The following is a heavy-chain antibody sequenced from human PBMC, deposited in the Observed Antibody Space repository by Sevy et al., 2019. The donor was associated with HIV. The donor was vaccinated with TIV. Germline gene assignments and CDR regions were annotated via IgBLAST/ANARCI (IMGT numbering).Heavy chain of an antibody. V-gene: IGHV1-2*02. Sequence: ASVKVSCNASGYTFTGYYMHCVRRAPGQGLEWMGWINPNSGGTNYAQKFQGRVTMTRDTSISTAYMELSRLRSDDTAVYYCARDLAYYDSSGYLPALDYFDYWGQGTLVTVSS. J-gene: IGHJ4*02. CDR2: INPNSGGT. CDR3: ARDLAYYDSSGYLPALDYFDY. CDR1: GYTFTGYY. D-gene: IGHD3-22*01.